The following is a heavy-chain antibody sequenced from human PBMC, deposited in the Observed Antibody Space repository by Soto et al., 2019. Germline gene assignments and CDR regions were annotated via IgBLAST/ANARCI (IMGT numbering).Heavy chain of an antibody. D-gene: IGHD4-17*01. CDR1: GFTFSSYA. CDR2: ISGSGGST. V-gene: IGHV3-23*01. CDR3: AKGTVTQVYYSDY. J-gene: IGHJ4*02. Sequence: EVQLLESGGGLVQPGGSLRLSCAASGFTFSSYAMSWVRQAPGMGLEWVSGISGSGGSTYYADSVKGQFTISRDNSKNTLYMQMNSVRAEDTAIYYCAKGTVTQVYYSDYWGQGTLVTVSS.